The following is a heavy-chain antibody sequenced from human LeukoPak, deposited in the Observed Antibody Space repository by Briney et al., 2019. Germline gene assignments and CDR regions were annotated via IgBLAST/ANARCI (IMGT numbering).Heavy chain of an antibody. Sequence: KPSETLSLTCTVSGGSISSYYWSWIRQPAGKGLEWIGRIYTSGSTNYNPSLKSRVTMSVDTSKNQFSLKLSSVTAADTAVYYCARDYCTSISCYLYFDYWGQGTLVTVSS. CDR3: ARDYCTSISCYLYFDY. J-gene: IGHJ4*02. D-gene: IGHD2-2*01. CDR2: IYTSGST. CDR1: GGSISSYY. V-gene: IGHV4-4*07.